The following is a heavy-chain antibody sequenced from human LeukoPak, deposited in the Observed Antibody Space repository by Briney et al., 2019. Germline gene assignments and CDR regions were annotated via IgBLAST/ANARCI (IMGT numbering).Heavy chain of an antibody. V-gene: IGHV3-33*01. CDR1: GFTFSSYG. CDR2: IWYDGSNK. CDR3: ARSWYSISSGLYGMDV. J-gene: IGHJ6*02. Sequence: GRSLRLSCAASGFTFSSYGMLWVRQAPGKGLEWVAVIWYDGSNKYYADSVKGRFTISRDNSKNTLYLQMNSLRAEDTAVYYCARSWYSISSGLYGMDVWGQGTTVTVSS. D-gene: IGHD6-6*01.